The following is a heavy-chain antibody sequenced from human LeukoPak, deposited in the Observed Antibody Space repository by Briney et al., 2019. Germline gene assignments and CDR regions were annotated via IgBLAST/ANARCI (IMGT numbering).Heavy chain of an antibody. CDR2: ISYSGST. J-gene: IGHJ3*02. V-gene: IGHV4-39*07. CDR1: GGSISSESHY. CDR3: AGDPSHVLLWFGGSRGAFDI. Sequence: PSETLSLTCTVSGGSISSESHYWGWIRQSPGKGLEWIGSISYSGSTDYNPSLKSRVIISIDTSKNQFSLKLISVTAADTAVYYCAGDPSHVLLWFGGSRGAFDIWGQGTMVIVSS. D-gene: IGHD3-10*01.